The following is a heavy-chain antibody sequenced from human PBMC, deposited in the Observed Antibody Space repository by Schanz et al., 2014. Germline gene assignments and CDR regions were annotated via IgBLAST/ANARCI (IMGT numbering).Heavy chain of an antibody. Sequence: EVQLVESGGGLIQPGGSLRLSCAASGFTVSSNYMSWVRQAPGKGLEWVSVIYSGGSTYYADSVKGRFTISRDNSKNTLFLQMNSLRAEDTAVYFCARDGGRDGYNLAFDVWGQGTLVTVSS. CDR2: IYSGGST. V-gene: IGHV3-53*01. J-gene: IGHJ3*01. CDR3: ARDGGRDGYNLAFDV. D-gene: IGHD2-15*01. CDR1: GFTVSSNY.